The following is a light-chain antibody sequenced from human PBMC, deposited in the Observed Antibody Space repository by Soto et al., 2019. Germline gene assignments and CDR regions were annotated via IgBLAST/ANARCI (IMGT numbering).Light chain of an antibody. J-gene: IGLJ2*01. V-gene: IGLV1-40*01. CDR2: GNS. Sequence: QYVLTQPPSVSGAPGQRVTISCTGSSSNIGAGYDVHWYQQLPGTAPKLLNYGNSNRPSRLPDRFSGSKSGTSASLAITGLQVEDECDYFRQSYDSSLSAHVVLGGGTKLTVL. CDR3: QSYDSSLSAHVV. CDR1: SSNIGAGYD.